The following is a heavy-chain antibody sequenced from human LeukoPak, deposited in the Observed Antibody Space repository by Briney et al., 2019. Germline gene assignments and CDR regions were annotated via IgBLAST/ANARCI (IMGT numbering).Heavy chain of an antibody. V-gene: IGHV3-23*01. CDR3: AKASTFGELNRPFDY. D-gene: IGHD3-10*01. CDR2: ISGGGGTT. CDR1: GFTFSSDA. J-gene: IGHJ4*02. Sequence: GGSLRLSCAASGFTFSSDAMSWVRQAPGKGLEWVSTISGGGGTTYYSDSVKGRFTISRDNSKNTLFLQMNSLRAEDTAVFYCAKASTFGELNRPFDYWGQGTLVTVSS.